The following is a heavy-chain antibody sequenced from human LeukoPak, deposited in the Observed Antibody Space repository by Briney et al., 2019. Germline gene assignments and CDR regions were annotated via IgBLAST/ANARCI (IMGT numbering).Heavy chain of an antibody. CDR1: GYTFTSYG. Sequence: ASVKVSCKASGYTFTSYGISWVRQAPGQGLEWMGWISAYNGNTNYAQKLQGRVTMTTDTSTSTAYMELRSLRSDDTAVYYCARAARYYYDSSGYTYYFDYWGQGTLVTVSS. CDR2: ISAYNGNT. V-gene: IGHV1-18*01. D-gene: IGHD3-22*01. J-gene: IGHJ4*02. CDR3: ARAARYYYDSSGYTYYFDY.